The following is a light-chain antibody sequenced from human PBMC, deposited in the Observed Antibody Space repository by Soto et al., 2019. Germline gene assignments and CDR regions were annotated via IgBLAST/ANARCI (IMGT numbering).Light chain of an antibody. CDR3: QQFSSYPLT. CDR2: DAS. Sequence: EFVLTQSPGTLSLSPGERATLSCRASQTVRNNYLAWYQQKPGKAPRLLIYDASSRATGIPDRVSGVGSGTDFTLTINRLEPEDCAVYSCQQFSSYPLTFGGGTKVEIK. CDR1: QTVRNNY. J-gene: IGKJ4*01. V-gene: IGKV3-20*01.